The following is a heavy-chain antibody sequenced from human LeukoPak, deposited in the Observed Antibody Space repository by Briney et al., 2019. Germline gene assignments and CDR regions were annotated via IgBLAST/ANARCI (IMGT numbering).Heavy chain of an antibody. CDR3: ARAQWELSPQWGWFDP. V-gene: IGHV4-39*07. J-gene: IGHJ5*02. Sequence: PSETLSLTCTVSGGSISSSSYYWGWIRQPPGKGLEWIGSIYYSGSTYYNPSLKSRVTISVDTSKNQFSLKLSSVTAADTAVYYCARAQWELSPQWGWFDPWGQGTLVTVSS. CDR2: IYYSGST. D-gene: IGHD1-26*01. CDR1: GGSISSSSYY.